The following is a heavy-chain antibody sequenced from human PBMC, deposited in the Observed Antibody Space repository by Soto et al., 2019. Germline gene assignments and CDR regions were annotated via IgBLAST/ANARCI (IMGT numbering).Heavy chain of an antibody. CDR2: ISADNGNT. V-gene: IGHV1-18*01. Sequence: QVQLVQSGAEVKKPGASVKVSCKASGYTFHSYGIIWVRQAPGQGLEWMGWISADNGNTNYAQKFQARFTMTTDTSTGTADMVLRSLRSDGTAVYHCARGPLSPSRTGGPRYWGQGTLVTVSS. J-gene: IGHJ4*02. D-gene: IGHD3-10*01. CDR1: GYTFHSYG. CDR3: ARGPLSPSRTGGPRY.